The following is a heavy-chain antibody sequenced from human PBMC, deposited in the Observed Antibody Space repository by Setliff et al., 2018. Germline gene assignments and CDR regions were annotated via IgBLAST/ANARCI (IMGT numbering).Heavy chain of an antibody. J-gene: IGHJ4*02. V-gene: IGHV1-18*01. CDR3: ARLVRYCTSTSCQRTSGAEL. CDR2: ISPYTGNI. D-gene: IGHD2-2*01. CDR1: GYTFTDFG. Sequence: ASVKVSCKASGYTFTDFGINWVRQAPGQGLEWMGWISPYTGNIYSAQRFQGRVTLTTDASTSTAYLEVRSLTSDDTAIYYCARLVRYCTSTSCQRTSGAELWGQGTLVTVSS.